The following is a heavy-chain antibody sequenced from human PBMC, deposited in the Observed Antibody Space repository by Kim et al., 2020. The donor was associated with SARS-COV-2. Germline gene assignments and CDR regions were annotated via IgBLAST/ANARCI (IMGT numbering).Heavy chain of an antibody. CDR2: SEK. J-gene: IGHJ4*02. Sequence: SEKLYVDSVKGRFTISRDNAKKSLYLQMNSLRAKDTAMYYCARNHWYYFDYWGQGTLVTVSS. CDR3: ARNHWYYFDY. D-gene: IGHD2-8*02. V-gene: IGHV3-7*03.